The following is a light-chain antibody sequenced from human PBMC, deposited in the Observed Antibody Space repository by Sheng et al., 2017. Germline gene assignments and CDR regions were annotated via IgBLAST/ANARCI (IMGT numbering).Light chain of an antibody. V-gene: IGKV1-6*01. CDR1: QGIRNG. CDR3: QQFYDYPLT. CDR2: AAS. J-gene: IGKJ3*01. Sequence: AIQMTQSPSSLSASVGDRVTITCRASQGIRNGLAWFQQKPGKAPKLLIYAASSLQGGVPSRFSGSGSGTDFTLTISSLQPEDFATYYCQQFYDYPLTFGPGTKVDIK.